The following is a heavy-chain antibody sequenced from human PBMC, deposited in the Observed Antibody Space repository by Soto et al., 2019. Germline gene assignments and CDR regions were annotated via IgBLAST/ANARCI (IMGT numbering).Heavy chain of an antibody. J-gene: IGHJ4*02. CDR1: GFTFNIAW. Sequence: GGSLRLSFAASGFTFNIAWMNWVRQAPGKGLEWVSVIYSGGSTYYADSVKGRFTISRDNSKNTLYLQMNSLRAEDTAVYYCARNYYDSGGGFDYWGQGTLVTVSS. CDR2: IYSGGST. CDR3: ARNYYDSGGGFDY. D-gene: IGHD3-22*01. V-gene: IGHV3-53*01.